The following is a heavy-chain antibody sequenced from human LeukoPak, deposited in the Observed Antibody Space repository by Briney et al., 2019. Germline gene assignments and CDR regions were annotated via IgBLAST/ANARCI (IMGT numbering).Heavy chain of an antibody. V-gene: IGHV4-38-2*02. CDR3: AFRRDYFDY. J-gene: IGHJ4*02. CDR2: IYHSGST. Sequence: SETLFLTCTVSGYSISSGYYWGWIRQPPGKGLEWIGSIYHSGSTYYNPSLKSRVTISVDTSKNQFSLKLSSVTAADTAVYYCAFRRDYFDYWGQGTLVTVSS. CDR1: GYSISSGYY.